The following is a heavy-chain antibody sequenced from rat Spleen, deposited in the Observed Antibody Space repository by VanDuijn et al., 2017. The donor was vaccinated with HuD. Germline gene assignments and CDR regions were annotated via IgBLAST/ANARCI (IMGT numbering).Heavy chain of an antibody. CDR3: ARGGSSDTMMVIKGVMDA. CDR1: VFSLPSYG. J-gene: IGHJ4*01. V-gene: IGHV2-13*01. CDR2: IWGDGRT. Sequence: QVQLKESGPGLVKPSATLSLTCTVSVFSLPSYGVSWFRQPPGKGLEWMGGIWGDGRTNDNSAPKSRLSISRDTSKSQVFLKMNSLQTEDTATYYCARGGSSDTMMVIKGVMDAWGQGASVTVSS. D-gene: IGHD1-12*03.